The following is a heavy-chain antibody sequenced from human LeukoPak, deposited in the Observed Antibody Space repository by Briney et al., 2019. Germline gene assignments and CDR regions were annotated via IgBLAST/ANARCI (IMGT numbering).Heavy chain of an antibody. CDR1: GTSITNYY. D-gene: IGHD3-3*01. Sequence: SSETLSLTCAVSGTSITNYYWSWIRQPPGKGLEWIGYISYSGNTNYNPSLKSRVTISLDTSKNRFSLKLSSVTAADTAVYYCARGRNYDFWSGYYGYWGQGTLVTVSS. CDR2: ISYSGNT. V-gene: IGHV4-59*12. J-gene: IGHJ4*02. CDR3: ARGRNYDFWSGYYGY.